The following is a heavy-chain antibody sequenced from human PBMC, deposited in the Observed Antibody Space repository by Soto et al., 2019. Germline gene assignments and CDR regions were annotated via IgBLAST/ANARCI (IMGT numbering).Heavy chain of an antibody. J-gene: IGHJ5*02. CDR1: GGSIRSYY. CDR3: SKQGGYGALRWLDP. CDR2: IYYIWST. V-gene: IGHV4-59*08. D-gene: IGHD4-17*01. Sequence: SETLSLTCTVSGGSIRSYYWIWIRQPPVKGLEFIGNIYYIWSTNYRPSLKSRFTISLYTWKNHFGLKLSSLTAAYAAVYYCSKQGGYGALRWLDPWGQGTLVTVSS.